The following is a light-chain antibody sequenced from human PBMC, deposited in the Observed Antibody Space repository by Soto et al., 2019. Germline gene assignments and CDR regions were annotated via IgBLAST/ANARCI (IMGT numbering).Light chain of an antibody. CDR3: SSYVSTSTRV. Sequence: QSALTQPASVSGSPGQSITISCTGTSSDVGGYHYVSWYQQHPGKAPKLMIYEVSNRASGVSNRFSGSKSGTTASLTISGLQAEDEADYYCSSYVSTSTRVFGTGTKLTVL. J-gene: IGLJ1*01. CDR2: EVS. CDR1: SSDVGGYHY. V-gene: IGLV2-14*01.